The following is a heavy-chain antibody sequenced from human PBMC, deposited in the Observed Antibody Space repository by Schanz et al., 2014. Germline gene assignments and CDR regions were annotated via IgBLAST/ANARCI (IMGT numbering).Heavy chain of an antibody. CDR3: AKVDRTRYYAMDV. CDR1: GGTFSSST. Sequence: VQLVQSGAEVKKPGSSVKVSCKASGGTFSSSTLTWVRQAPGQGLEWMGRIIPILDKTNYAQKFQGRVTMTADKSTSTVYMEVSGLRSEDTAVYYCAKVDRTRYYAMDVWGRGTTVAVAS. J-gene: IGHJ6*02. CDR2: IIPILDKT. V-gene: IGHV1-69*08. D-gene: IGHD3-9*01.